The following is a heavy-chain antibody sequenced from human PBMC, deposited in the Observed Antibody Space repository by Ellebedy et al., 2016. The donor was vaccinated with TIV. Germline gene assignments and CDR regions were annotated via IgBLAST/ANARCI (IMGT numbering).Heavy chain of an antibody. V-gene: IGHV4-61*08. D-gene: IGHD6-19*01. CDR1: RGSINTGAYS. CDR3: ARYPGVAAHYFDY. J-gene: IGHJ4*02. Sequence: MPSETLSFTCTVPRGSINTGAYSWNWIRQRPGKGLEWIGYIYYSRSTTYNPSLKSRVTISVDTSKNQFSLKLSSVTAADTAVYYCARYPGVAAHYFDYWGQGTLVTVSS. CDR2: IYYSRST.